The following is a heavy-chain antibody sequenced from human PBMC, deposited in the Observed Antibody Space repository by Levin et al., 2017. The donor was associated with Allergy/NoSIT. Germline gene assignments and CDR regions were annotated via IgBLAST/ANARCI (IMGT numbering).Heavy chain of an antibody. CDR3: ARQRRYYYDFGRLGRWPQDDAFDI. J-gene: IGHJ3*02. D-gene: IGHD3/OR15-3a*01. CDR2: IDPSDSYT. Sequence: RGESLKISCEGSGYSFPNYWINWVRQMPGKGLEWMGRIDPSDSYTNYSPSFEGHVTISADTSISTAYLRWSSLKASDTAMDYCARQRRYYYDFGRLGRWPQDDAFDIWGQGTMVTVSS. CDR1: GYSFPNYW. V-gene: IGHV5-10-1*01.